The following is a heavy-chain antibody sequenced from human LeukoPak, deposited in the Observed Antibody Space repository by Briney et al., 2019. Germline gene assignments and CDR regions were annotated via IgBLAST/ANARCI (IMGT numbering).Heavy chain of an antibody. Sequence: SETLSLTCTVSGGSISSYYWSWIRQPPGKGLEWIGYIYYSGSTNYNPPLKSRVTISVDTSKNQFSLKLSSVTAADTAVYYCARARITIFGVVTADAFDIWGQGTMVTVSS. J-gene: IGHJ3*02. D-gene: IGHD3-3*01. CDR2: IYYSGST. CDR3: ARARITIFGVVTADAFDI. V-gene: IGHV4-59*01. CDR1: GGSISSYY.